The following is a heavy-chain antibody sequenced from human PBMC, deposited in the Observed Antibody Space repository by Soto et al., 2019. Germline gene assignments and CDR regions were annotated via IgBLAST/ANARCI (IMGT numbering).Heavy chain of an antibody. CDR1: RGSINNYY. CDR2: VSYSGRT. CDR3: ARLQYTVVTAIEV. V-gene: IGHV4-59*03. J-gene: IGHJ3*01. D-gene: IGHD4-17*01. Sequence: SETLSLTCTVSRGSINNYYWTLIRQPPGKGLEWIGYVSYSGRTNYNPSLKSRVNMFVDKSKNQFSLNLTSVTAADTAVYYCARLQYTVVTAIEVWGQGTMVTGSS.